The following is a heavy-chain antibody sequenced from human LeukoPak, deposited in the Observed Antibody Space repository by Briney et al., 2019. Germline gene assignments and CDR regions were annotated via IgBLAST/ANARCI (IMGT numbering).Heavy chain of an antibody. Sequence: GGSLRLSCAASGFTFSSYWMSWVRQAPGKGLEWVANIKQDGSEKYYVDSVKGRFTISRDNAKNSLYLQMNSLRAEDTAVYYCATDLRFLEWFHDYWGQGTLVTVPS. V-gene: IGHV3-7*01. CDR2: IKQDGSEK. CDR1: GFTFSSYW. CDR3: ATDLRFLEWFHDY. J-gene: IGHJ4*02. D-gene: IGHD3-3*01.